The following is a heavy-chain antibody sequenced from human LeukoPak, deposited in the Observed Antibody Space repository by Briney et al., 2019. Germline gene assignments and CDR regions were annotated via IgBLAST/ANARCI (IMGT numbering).Heavy chain of an antibody. CDR2: INQDGSAK. V-gene: IGHV3-7*03. CDR1: GFTFSTYW. CDR3: AKDVGSSGSYY. D-gene: IGHD1-26*01. J-gene: IGHJ4*02. Sequence: GGSLRLSCAASGFTFSTYWMSWVRQAPGKGLEWVANINQDGSAKFYVDSVKGRFTISRDDAKNSLFLQMNSLRAEDTAVYYCAKDVGSSGSYYWGQGTLVTVSS.